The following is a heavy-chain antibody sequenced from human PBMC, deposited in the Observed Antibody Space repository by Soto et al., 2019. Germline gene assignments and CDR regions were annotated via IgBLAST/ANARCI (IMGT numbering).Heavy chain of an antibody. CDR2: INSDGSST. J-gene: IGHJ4*02. Sequence: PGGSLRLSCAASGFTFSSYWMHWVRQAPGKGLVWVSRINSDGSSTSYADSVKGRFTISRDNAKNTLYLQMNSLRAEDTAVYYCARIPILTGYYSSPFDYWGQGTLVTVSS. D-gene: IGHD3-9*01. CDR3: ARIPILTGYYSSPFDY. V-gene: IGHV3-74*01. CDR1: GFTFSSYW.